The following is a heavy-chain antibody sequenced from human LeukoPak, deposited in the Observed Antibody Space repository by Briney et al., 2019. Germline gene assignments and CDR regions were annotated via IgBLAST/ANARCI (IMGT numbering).Heavy chain of an antibody. CDR1: AFTISNNG. J-gene: IGHJ3*01. CDR3: ARDYCRWHGDFDV. V-gene: IGHV3-48*01. D-gene: IGHD2-15*01. CDR2: IRSDSSTK. Sequence: GGSLRLSCAGSAFTISNNGMNWVRQAPGKGLEWLSYIRSDSSTKYYADSVEGRFTISRDNAQNSLHLEMNSLRGEDSGVYFCARDYCRWHGDFDVWGQGTMVTVSS.